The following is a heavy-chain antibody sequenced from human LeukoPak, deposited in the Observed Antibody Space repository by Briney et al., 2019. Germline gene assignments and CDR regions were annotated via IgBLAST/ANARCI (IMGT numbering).Heavy chain of an antibody. CDR1: GFTFSSYA. V-gene: IGHV3-23*01. CDR3: AIKGIYGSGSHYGMDV. Sequence: GGSLRLSCAASGFTFSSYAMSWVRQAPGKGLEWVSAISGSGGSTYYADSVKGRFTISRDNSKNTLYLQMNSLRAEDTAVYYCAIKGIYGSGSHYGMDVWGQGTTVTVSS. D-gene: IGHD3-10*01. CDR2: ISGSGGST. J-gene: IGHJ6*02.